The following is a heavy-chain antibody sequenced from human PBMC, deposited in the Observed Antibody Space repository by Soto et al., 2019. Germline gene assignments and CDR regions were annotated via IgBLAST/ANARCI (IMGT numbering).Heavy chain of an antibody. CDR2: INPSGGST. Sequence: VASVKVSCKASGYTFTSYYMHWVRQAPGQGLEWMGIINPSGGSTSYAQKFQGRVTMTRDTSTSTVYMELSSLRSEDTAVYYCARDPKQTPIVGATTPFDYWGQGTLVTVSS. D-gene: IGHD1-26*01. CDR3: ARDPKQTPIVGATTPFDY. J-gene: IGHJ4*02. V-gene: IGHV1-46*01. CDR1: GYTFTSYY.